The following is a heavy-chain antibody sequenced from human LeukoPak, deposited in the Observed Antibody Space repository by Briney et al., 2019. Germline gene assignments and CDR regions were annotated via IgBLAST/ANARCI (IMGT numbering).Heavy chain of an antibody. CDR3: ARAHSSSWTAYFDY. CDR1: GGSFSGYY. Sequence: SETLSLTCAVYGGSFSGYYWSWIRQPPGKGLEWIGYIYYSGSTNYNPSLKSRVTISVDTSKNQFSLKLSSVTAADTAVYYCARAHSSSWTAYFDYWGQGTLVTVSS. D-gene: IGHD6-13*01. J-gene: IGHJ4*02. V-gene: IGHV4-59*01. CDR2: IYYSGST.